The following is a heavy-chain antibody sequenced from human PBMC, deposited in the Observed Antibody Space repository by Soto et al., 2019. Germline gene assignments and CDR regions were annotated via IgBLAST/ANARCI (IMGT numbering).Heavy chain of an antibody. D-gene: IGHD3-22*01. CDR1: GFTFSSYS. V-gene: IGHV3-21*01. Sequence: EVQLVESGGGLVKPGGSLRLSCAASGFTFSSYSMNWVRQAPGKGLEWVSSISSSSSYIYYADSVKGRFTISRDNAKNSLYLQMNSLRAEDTAVYYCARAPSQSRSWSYDSGGYNYGMDVWGQGTTVTVSS. CDR3: ARAPSQSRSWSYDSGGYNYGMDV. CDR2: ISSSSSYI. J-gene: IGHJ6*02.